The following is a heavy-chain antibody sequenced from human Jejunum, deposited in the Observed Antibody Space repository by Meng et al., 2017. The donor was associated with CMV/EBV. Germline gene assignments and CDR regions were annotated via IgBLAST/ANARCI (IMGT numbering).Heavy chain of an antibody. V-gene: IGHV4-59*02. Sequence: DSVRSSYWHGLRQSPGKGREWIGYIDYTVTSNHNPSLKSRATLSVDTSKNQISLRLTSVTAADTAVYYCARGRYCSSTSCFPFEHWGQGARVTVSS. CDR2: IDYTVTS. CDR3: ARGRYCSSTSCFPFEH. D-gene: IGHD2-2*01. J-gene: IGHJ4*02. CDR1: DSVRSSY.